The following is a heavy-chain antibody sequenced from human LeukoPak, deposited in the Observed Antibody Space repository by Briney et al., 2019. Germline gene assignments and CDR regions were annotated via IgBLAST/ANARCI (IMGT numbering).Heavy chain of an antibody. CDR3: ATYSSASDAFDI. Sequence: SETLSLTCTVSGGSINNFYWSWIRQPAAKGLEWIGHIYTSGNTNYNYNPSLKSRVSMSIDTSKNQFSLKLSSVAAADTAFYYCATYSSASDAFDIWGQGTKVTVSS. V-gene: IGHV4-4*07. J-gene: IGHJ3*02. CDR2: IYTSGNTNY. D-gene: IGHD6-19*01. CDR1: GGSINNFY.